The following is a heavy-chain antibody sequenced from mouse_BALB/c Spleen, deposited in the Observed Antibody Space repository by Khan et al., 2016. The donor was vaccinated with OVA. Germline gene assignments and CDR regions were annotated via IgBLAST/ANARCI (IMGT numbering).Heavy chain of an antibody. CDR1: GYSITSCYA. D-gene: IGHD1-1*01. CDR2: ISYSGVT. V-gene: IGHV3-2*02. CDR3: ARGNYYGYYFDY. J-gene: IGHJ2*01. Sequence: EVQLQQSGPGLVKPSQSLSLTCTVTGYSITSCYAWNWIRQFPGNKLEWMGYISYSGVTSYTPSLKSRISITRDTAKNQFLLQLKSVTTEDTATYYCARGNYYGYYFDYWGQGTTLTVSS.